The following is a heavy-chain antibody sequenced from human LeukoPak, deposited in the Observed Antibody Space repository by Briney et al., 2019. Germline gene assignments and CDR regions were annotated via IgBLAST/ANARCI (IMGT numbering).Heavy chain of an antibody. CDR2: MNNGPGAS. CDR1: GFSFSTSP. D-gene: IGHD5-12*01. J-gene: IGHJ6*02. Sequence: GGSLRLSCAASGFSFSTSPMSWVRQPPGKGLEWVSAMNNGPGASFYRDSVRGRFTISRDDSKSTLYLQMNSLRAEDTGTYYCAKTHYDLLDVWGQGTTVTVSS. CDR3: AKTHYDLLDV. V-gene: IGHV3-23*01.